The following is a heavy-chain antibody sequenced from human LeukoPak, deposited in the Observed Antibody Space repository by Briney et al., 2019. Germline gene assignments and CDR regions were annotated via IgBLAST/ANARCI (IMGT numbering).Heavy chain of an antibody. CDR2: TYYRSKWYN. CDR1: GDSVSSNSAA. CDR3: ARDRPCIAARRFGCYFDY. Sequence: SQTLSLTCAISGDSVSSNSAAWNWIRQSPSRGLEWLGRTYYRSKWYNDYAVSVKSRITINPDTSKNQFSLQLSSVTPEDTAVYYCARDRPCIAARRFGCYFDYWGQGTLVTVSS. D-gene: IGHD6-6*01. V-gene: IGHV6-1*01. J-gene: IGHJ4*02.